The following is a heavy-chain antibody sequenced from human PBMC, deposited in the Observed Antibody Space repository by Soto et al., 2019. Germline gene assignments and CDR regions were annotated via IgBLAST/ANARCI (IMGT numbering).Heavy chain of an antibody. V-gene: IGHV3-74*03. D-gene: IGHD2-21*01. Sequence: GGSLRLSCAASQFIFSDYWMHWVRQVPGKGLEWVARISYDGSSSESADSVKGRFSISRDNAENMLYLQMNSLRDDDTAIYYCARAGLLGDFDLWG. CDR3: ARAGLLGDFDL. CDR1: QFIFSDYW. J-gene: IGHJ4*01. CDR2: ISYDGSSS.